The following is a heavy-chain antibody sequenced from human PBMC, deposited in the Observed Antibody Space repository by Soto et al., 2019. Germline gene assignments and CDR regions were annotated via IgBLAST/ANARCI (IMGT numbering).Heavy chain of an antibody. D-gene: IGHD4-4*01. CDR1: GGSISTYY. CDR3: AIGDEDYIGSSGFDP. J-gene: IGHJ5*02. V-gene: IGHV4-59*01. Sequence: QVQLQESGPGLVKPSETLSLTCTVSGGSISTYYWSWIRQPPGKGLEWIGYIYYTRTTNYNPSLKSRVTISLATSKNPFSLRLTTVHTADTDVYYFAIGDEDYIGSSGFDPCGQGSLVTVSS. CDR2: IYYTRTT.